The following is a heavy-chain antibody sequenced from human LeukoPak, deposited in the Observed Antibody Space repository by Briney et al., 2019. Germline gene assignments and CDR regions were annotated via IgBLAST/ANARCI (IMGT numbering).Heavy chain of an antibody. CDR2: ISGSGGST. CDR3: ARVSNGNNFDY. Sequence: GESLRLSCAASGFTFSSYAMSWVRQAPGKGLEWVSAISGSGGSTYYADSVKGRFTISRDNSKNTLYLQMNSLRAEDTAVYYCARVSNGNNFDYWGQGTLVTVSS. J-gene: IGHJ4*02. CDR1: GFTFSSYA. V-gene: IGHV3-23*01.